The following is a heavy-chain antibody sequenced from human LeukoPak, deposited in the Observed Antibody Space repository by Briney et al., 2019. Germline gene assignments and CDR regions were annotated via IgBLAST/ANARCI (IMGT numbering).Heavy chain of an antibody. Sequence: SETLSLTCAVYGGSFSGYYWSWIRQPPGKGLEWIGEINHSGSTNYNPSLKSRVTISVDTSKNQFSLKLSSVTAADTAVYYCARKDTAMVTHYFDCWGQGTLVTVSS. J-gene: IGHJ4*02. D-gene: IGHD5-18*01. CDR2: INHSGST. V-gene: IGHV4-34*01. CDR1: GGSFSGYY. CDR3: ARKDTAMVTHYFDC.